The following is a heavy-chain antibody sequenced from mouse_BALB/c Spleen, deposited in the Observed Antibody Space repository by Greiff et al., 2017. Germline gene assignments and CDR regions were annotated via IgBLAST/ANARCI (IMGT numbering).Heavy chain of an antibody. CDR1: GFTFSSYT. Sequence: EVKLQESGGGLVQPGGSLKLSCAASGFTFSSYTMSWVRQTPEKRLEWVAYISNGGGSTYYPDTVKGRFTISRDNAKNTLYLQMSSLKSEDTAMYYCARHGSYYAMDYWGQGTSVTVSS. V-gene: IGHV5-12-2*01. J-gene: IGHJ4*01. CDR2: ISNGGGST. CDR3: ARHGSYYAMDY.